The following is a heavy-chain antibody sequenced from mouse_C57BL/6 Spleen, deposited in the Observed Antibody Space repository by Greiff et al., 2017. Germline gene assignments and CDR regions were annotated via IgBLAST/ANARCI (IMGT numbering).Heavy chain of an antibody. CDR2: IYPSDSET. CDR3: ARGEGGYDAMDY. CDR1: GYTFTSYW. Sequence: VQLQQPGAELVRPGSSVKLSCKASGYTFTSYWMDWVKQRPGQGLEWIGNIYPSDSETHYNQKFKDKATLTVDKSSSTAYMQLSSLTSEDSAVYYCARGEGGYDAMDYWGQGTSVTVSA. V-gene: IGHV1-61*01. J-gene: IGHJ4*01. D-gene: IGHD1-1*02.